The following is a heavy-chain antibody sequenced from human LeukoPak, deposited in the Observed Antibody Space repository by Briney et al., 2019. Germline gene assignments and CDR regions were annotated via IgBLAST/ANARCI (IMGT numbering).Heavy chain of an antibody. CDR2: IIPIFGTA. D-gene: IGHD1-26*01. Sequence: SVKVSCKASGGTFSSYAISWVRQAPGPGLEWMGGIIPIFGTANYAQKFQGRVTITADESTSTAYMELSSLRSEDTAVYCCARDKWEQIFDYWGQGTLVTVSS. CDR1: GGTFSSYA. J-gene: IGHJ4*02. CDR3: ARDKWEQIFDY. V-gene: IGHV1-69*13.